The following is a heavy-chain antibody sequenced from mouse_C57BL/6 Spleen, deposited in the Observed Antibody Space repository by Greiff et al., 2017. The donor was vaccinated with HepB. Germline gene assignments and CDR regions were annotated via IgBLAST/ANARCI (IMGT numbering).Heavy chain of an antibody. CDR2: ISSGGDYI. D-gene: IGHD1-1*01. J-gene: IGHJ4*01. Sequence: EVQLVESGEGLVKPGGSLKLSCAASGFTFSSYAMSWVRQTPEKRLEWVAYISSGGDYIYYADTVKGRFTISRDNARNNLYLQMSSLKSEDTAMYYCTRDGDYYGSYYYAMDYWGQGTSVTVSS. V-gene: IGHV5-9-1*02. CDR3: TRDGDYYGSYYYAMDY. CDR1: GFTFSSYA.